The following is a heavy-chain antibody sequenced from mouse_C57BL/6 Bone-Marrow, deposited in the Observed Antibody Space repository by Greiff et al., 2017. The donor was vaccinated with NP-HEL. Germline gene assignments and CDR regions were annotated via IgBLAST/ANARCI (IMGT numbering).Heavy chain of an antibody. V-gene: IGHV1-81*01. CDR1: GYTFTSYG. Sequence: VQLQQSGAELARPGASVKLSCKASGYTFTSYGISWVKQRTGQGLEWIGEIYPRSGNTYYNEKFKGKATLTADKSSSTAYMELRSLTSEDSAVYFCARGGFYGSSPPWYFDVWGTGTTVTVSS. D-gene: IGHD1-1*01. CDR3: ARGGFYGSSPPWYFDV. J-gene: IGHJ1*03. CDR2: IYPRSGNT.